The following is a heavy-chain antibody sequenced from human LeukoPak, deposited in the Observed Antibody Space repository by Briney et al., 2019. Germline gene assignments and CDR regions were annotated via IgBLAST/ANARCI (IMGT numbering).Heavy chain of an antibody. V-gene: IGHV1-18*01. D-gene: IGHD3-10*01. Sequence: ASVKVSCKASGYTFTSYGISWVRQAPGQGLEWMGWISAYNGNTNYAQKLQGRVTMTRNTSISTAYMELSSLRSEDTAVYYCARGIIWFGELGSTAFDIWGQGTMVTVSS. CDR3: ARGIIWFGELGSTAFDI. CDR2: ISAYNGNT. CDR1: GYTFTSYG. J-gene: IGHJ3*02.